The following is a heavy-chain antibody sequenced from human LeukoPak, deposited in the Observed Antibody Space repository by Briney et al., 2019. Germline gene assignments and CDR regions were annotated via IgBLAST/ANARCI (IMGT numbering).Heavy chain of an antibody. CDR2: ISGSGGRT. J-gene: IGHJ3*02. V-gene: IGHV3-23*01. D-gene: IGHD6-19*01. CDR1: EFTFSSYS. Sequence: PGGSLRLSCAASEFTFSSYSMNWVRQAPGKGLEWVSAISGSGGRTYYADSVKGRFTISRDNSKNTLYLQMNSLRAEDTAVYYCAKDIRGWSVVDAFDIWGQGTMVTVSS. CDR3: AKDIRGWSVVDAFDI.